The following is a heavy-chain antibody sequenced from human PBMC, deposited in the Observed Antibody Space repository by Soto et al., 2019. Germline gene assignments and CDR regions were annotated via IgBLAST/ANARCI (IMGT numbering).Heavy chain of an antibody. Sequence: GGSLRLSCAASGFTFSSYGMHWVRQAPGKGLEWVAVIGYDGSDKYYADSVKGRFTISRDNSKNTLYLQIDSLRAEDTAVYFCPRACNSADRLYYFGYWGQGNVVTAPQ. J-gene: IGHJ4*02. V-gene: IGHV3-33*01. D-gene: IGHD2-2*01. CDR1: GFTFSSYG. CDR3: PRACNSADRLYYFGY. CDR2: IGYDGSDK.